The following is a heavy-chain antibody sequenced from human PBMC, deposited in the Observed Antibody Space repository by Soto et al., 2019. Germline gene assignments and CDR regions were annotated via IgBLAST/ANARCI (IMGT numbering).Heavy chain of an antibody. CDR1: GFTFSSYG. D-gene: IGHD3-10*01. CDR2: ISYDGSNK. Sequence: GSLILSCAASGFTFSSYGMHWVRQAPGKGLEWVAVISYDGSNKYYADSVKGRFTISRDNSKNTLYLQMNSLRAEDTAVYYCAKDRHGSGSYLGYWGQGTLVTVSS. CDR3: AKDRHGSGSYLGY. V-gene: IGHV3-30*18. J-gene: IGHJ4*02.